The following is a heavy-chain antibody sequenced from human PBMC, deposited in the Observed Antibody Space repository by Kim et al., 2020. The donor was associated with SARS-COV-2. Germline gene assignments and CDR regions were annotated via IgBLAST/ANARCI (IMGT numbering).Heavy chain of an antibody. CDR3: ARHEVAAAGTDWFDP. D-gene: IGHD6-13*01. J-gene: IGHJ5*02. V-gene: IGHV5-10-1*01. Sequence: GESLKISCKGSGYSFTSYWISWVRQMPGKGLEWMGRIDPSDSYTNYSPSFQGHVTISADKSISTAYLQWSSLKASDTAMYYCARHEVAAAGTDWFDPWGQGTLVTVSS. CDR2: IDPSDSYT. CDR1: GYSFTSYW.